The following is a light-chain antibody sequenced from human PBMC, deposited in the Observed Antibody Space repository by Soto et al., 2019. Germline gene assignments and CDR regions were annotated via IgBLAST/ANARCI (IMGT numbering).Light chain of an antibody. CDR1: QSVSSSY. CDR2: GAS. CDR3: QQYGSSPGT. V-gene: IGKV3-20*01. J-gene: IGKJ1*01. Sequence: EIVLTHSPGTLSLSPCERATLSFSASQSVSSSYLAWYQQKPGQAPRLLIYGASSRATGIPDRFSGSGSGTDFTLTISRLESEDSAVYYCQQYGSSPGTFGQGTKVDIK.